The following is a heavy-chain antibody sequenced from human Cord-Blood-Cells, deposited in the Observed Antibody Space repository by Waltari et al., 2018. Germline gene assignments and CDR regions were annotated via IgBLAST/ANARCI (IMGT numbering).Heavy chain of an antibody. V-gene: IGHV1-8*01. J-gene: IGHJ4*02. Sequence: QVQLVQSGAEVKKPGASVKVSCKASGYTFTSYDINWVRQATGHGLEWMGWMNPNSGNTGYAQKCQGRVTMTRNTSISTAYMELSSLRSEDTAVYYCARGMLKQLDFDYWGQGTLVTVSS. CDR1: GYTFTSYD. CDR2: MNPNSGNT. CDR3: ARGMLKQLDFDY. D-gene: IGHD6-6*01.